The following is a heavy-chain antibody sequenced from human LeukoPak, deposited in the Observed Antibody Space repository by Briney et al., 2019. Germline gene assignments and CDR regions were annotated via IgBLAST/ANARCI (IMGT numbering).Heavy chain of an antibody. CDR1: GGSISSYY. Sequence: ASETLSLTCTVSGGSISSYYWSWIRQPSGKGLEWIGYIDYSGSTNYNPTLKSRVTISVDTSKNQFSLKLSSVSAADTAVYYCARIGAGPLYYFDYWGQGTLVTVSS. CDR2: IDYSGST. D-gene: IGHD3-16*01. V-gene: IGHV4-59*01. J-gene: IGHJ4*02. CDR3: ARIGAGPLYYFDY.